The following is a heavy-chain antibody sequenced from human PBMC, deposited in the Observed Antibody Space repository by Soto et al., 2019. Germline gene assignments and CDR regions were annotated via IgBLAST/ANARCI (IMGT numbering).Heavy chain of an antibody. V-gene: IGHV4-4*07. D-gene: IGHD1-1*01. Sequence: SETLPLTCTFSGTSISGFYLSLIRKSAGKGLEWIGRIYATGTTDYNPSLKSRVMMSVDTSKKQFSLKLRSVTAADTAVYYCVRDGTKTLRDWFDPWGQGISVTVSS. CDR1: GTSISGFY. CDR3: VRDGTKTLRDWFDP. J-gene: IGHJ5*02. CDR2: IYATGTT.